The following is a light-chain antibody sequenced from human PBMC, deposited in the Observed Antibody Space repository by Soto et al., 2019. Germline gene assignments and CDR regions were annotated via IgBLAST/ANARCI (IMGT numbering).Light chain of an antibody. CDR1: QSIRKN. J-gene: IGKJ2*01. V-gene: IGKV1-39*01. CDR3: QQNSSVPRT. CDR2: AAS. Sequence: DIHMTQSPSSLSASVGYIFTITCRASQSIRKNLIWYQQKPGKAPNVLINAASSLQSGVPSRLSGSGYGTDLTITISSMQTEDFVTYYCQQNSSVPRTFGQGTKVDIK.